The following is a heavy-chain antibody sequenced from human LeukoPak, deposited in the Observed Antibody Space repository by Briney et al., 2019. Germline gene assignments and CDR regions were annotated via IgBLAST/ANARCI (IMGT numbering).Heavy chain of an antibody. CDR2: IRYDGSNK. J-gene: IGHJ4*02. CDR3: AKFERIVLAAAGPDY. Sequence: PGGSLRLSCAASGFTFSSYGMHWVRQAPGKGLEWVAFIRYDGSNKYYADSVKGRFTISRDNSKNTLYLQMNSLRAEDTAVYYCAKFERIVLAAAGPDYWGQGTLVTVSS. V-gene: IGHV3-30*02. CDR1: GFTFSSYG. D-gene: IGHD6-13*01.